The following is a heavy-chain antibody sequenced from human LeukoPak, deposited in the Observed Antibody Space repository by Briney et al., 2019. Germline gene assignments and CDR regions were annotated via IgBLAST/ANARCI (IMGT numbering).Heavy chain of an antibody. Sequence: SETLSLTCAVSGGSISSRNRWTWVRQPPGKGLEWIGYIHYSGTTNYNPSLKSRVTISVDRSKNQFSLKLNSVTAADTAVYYCARGTDHRITIFGVVKYYYYMDVWGKGTTVTVSS. CDR3: ARGTDHRITIFGVVKYYYYMDV. CDR1: GGSISSRNR. CDR2: IHYSGTT. J-gene: IGHJ6*03. V-gene: IGHV4-4*02. D-gene: IGHD3-3*01.